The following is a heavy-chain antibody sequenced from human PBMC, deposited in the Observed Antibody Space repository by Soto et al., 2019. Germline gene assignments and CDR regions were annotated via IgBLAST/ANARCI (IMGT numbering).Heavy chain of an antibody. CDR2: IIPIFGTA. D-gene: IGHD3-22*01. V-gene: IGHV1-69*13. CDR3: ARAPYYYDSSGYYRGMDV. CDR1: GGTFSSYA. Sequence: SVKVSCKASGGTFSSYAISWVRQAPGQGLEWMGGIIPIFGTANYAQKFQGRVTITADESTSTAYMELSSLRSEDTAVYYCARAPYYYDSSGYYRGMDVWGQGTTVTVSS. J-gene: IGHJ6*02.